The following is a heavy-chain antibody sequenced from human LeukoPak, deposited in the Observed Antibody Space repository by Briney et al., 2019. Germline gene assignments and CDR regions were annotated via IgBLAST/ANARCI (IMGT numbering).Heavy chain of an antibody. CDR3: ARPYYYGSGSYYRSYWFDP. CDR2: INHSGST. Sequence: SETLSLTCAVYGGSVSGYYWSWIPQPPGKGLEWIGEINHSGSTNYNPSLKSRVTISVDTSKNQFSLKLSSVTAADTAVYYCARPYYYGSGSYYRSYWFDPWGQGTLVTVSS. V-gene: IGHV4-34*01. D-gene: IGHD3-10*01. J-gene: IGHJ5*02. CDR1: GGSVSGYY.